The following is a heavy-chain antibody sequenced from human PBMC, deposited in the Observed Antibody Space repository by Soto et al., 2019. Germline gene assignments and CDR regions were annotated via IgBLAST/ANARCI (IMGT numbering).Heavy chain of an antibody. V-gene: IGHV1-69*13. Sequence: ASVKVSCKASGGTFSSYAISWVRQAPGQGLEWMGGIIPIFGTANYAQKFQGRVTITAGESTSTAYMELSSLRSEDTAVYYCARYRLWSSGYYPKDAFDIWGQGTMVTVSS. J-gene: IGHJ3*02. CDR3: ARYRLWSSGYYPKDAFDI. CDR1: GGTFSSYA. D-gene: IGHD3-22*01. CDR2: IIPIFGTA.